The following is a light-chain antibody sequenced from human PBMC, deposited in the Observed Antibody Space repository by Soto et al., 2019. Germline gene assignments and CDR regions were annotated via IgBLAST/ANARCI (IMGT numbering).Light chain of an antibody. CDR1: QGIGIY. J-gene: IGKJ4*01. CDR2: SAS. CDR3: QKYTSAPLP. V-gene: IGKV1-27*01. Sequence: DIQMTQSPSSLSASFGDRVTMTCRASQGIGIYLAWFQQRPGNTPKLLIYSASTLQSGVPSRFSGSGSGTDFTLTISCLQPEDVATYSCQKYTSAPLPFGGGTRVEIK.